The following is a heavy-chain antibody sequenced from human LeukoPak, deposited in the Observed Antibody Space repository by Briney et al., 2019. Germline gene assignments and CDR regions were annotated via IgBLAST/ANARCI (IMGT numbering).Heavy chain of an antibody. V-gene: IGHV1-18*01. CDR1: GYTFTNYG. CDR3: AREMYSSGYDPFDY. D-gene: IGHD6-19*01. J-gene: IGHJ4*02. Sequence: ASVKVSCKASGYTFTNYGISWVRQAPGQGLEWMGWISPCNGNTNYAQKLQGRVTMTTDTSTSTTCMELGSLRSDDTAVYYCAREMYSSGYDPFDYWGQGTLVTVSS. CDR2: ISPCNGNT.